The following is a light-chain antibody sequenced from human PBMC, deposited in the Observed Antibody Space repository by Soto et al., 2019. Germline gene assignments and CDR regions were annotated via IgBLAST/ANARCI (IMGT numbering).Light chain of an antibody. J-gene: IGKJ2*01. CDR3: QQSYSTPRT. CDR2: GAS. V-gene: IGKV3-20*01. Sequence: EIVLTQSPGTLSLSPGERATLSCRASQSVSNNYLAWYQQKPGQAPRLLIYGASNRATGIPDRFSGSGSGTDFTLTISRLEPEDFATYFCQQSYSTPRTFGQGTKVEIK. CDR1: QSVSNNY.